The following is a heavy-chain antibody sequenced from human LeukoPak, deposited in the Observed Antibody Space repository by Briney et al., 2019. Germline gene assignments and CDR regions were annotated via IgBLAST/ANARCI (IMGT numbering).Heavy chain of an antibody. CDR1: GGSFSGLY. CDR2: IYHTGST. J-gene: IGHJ1*01. D-gene: IGHD3-16*01. CDR3: ATSPPSYHHHGAY. V-gene: IGHV4-34*01. Sequence: PSETLSLTCGVYGGSFSGLYWSWIRQPPGKGLEWIGEIYHTGSTNYNPSLESRVTISVDTSKNQFSLKWRSVTAADTAMYYCATSPPSYHHHGAYCGQRTLVTVPS.